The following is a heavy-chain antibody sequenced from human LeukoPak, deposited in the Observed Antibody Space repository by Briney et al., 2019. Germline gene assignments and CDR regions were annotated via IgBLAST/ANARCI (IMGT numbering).Heavy chain of an antibody. V-gene: IGHV3-11*01. CDR1: GFTFTDYY. Sequence: PGGSLRLYCAASGFTFTDYYMSWSRQAPGKGLEWISYIGDSGSPIYYANSVKGRFTISRDNAKNSLYLQMNNLRAEDTAMYYCARGAGPLFDPWGQGTLVTVSS. CDR2: IGDSGSPI. J-gene: IGHJ5*02. CDR3: ARGAGPLFDP.